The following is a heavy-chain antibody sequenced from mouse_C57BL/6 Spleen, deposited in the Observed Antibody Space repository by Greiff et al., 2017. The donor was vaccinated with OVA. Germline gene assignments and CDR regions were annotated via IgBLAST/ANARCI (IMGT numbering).Heavy chain of an antibody. CDR3: ARDRGYDGDYYAMDY. V-gene: IGHV5-4*01. D-gene: IGHD2-2*01. J-gene: IGHJ4*01. CDR2: ISDGGSYT. Sequence: EVQRVESGGGLVKPGGSLKLSCAASGFTFSSYAMSWVRQTPEKRLEWVATISDGGSYTYYPDNVKGRFTISRDNAKNNLYLQMSHLKSEDTAMYYCARDRGYDGDYYAMDYWGQGTSVTVSS. CDR1: GFTFSSYA.